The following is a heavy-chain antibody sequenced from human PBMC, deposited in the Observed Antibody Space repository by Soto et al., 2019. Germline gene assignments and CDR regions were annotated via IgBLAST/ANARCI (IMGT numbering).Heavy chain of an antibody. CDR3: ASFEYSGSSDAFDI. D-gene: IGHD6-6*01. Sequence: GASVKVSCKASGYTFTGYYMHWVLQAPGQGLEWMGWINPNTGGTNYAQKFQGRVTMTRDTSTSTAYMALSRLRSDDTAVYFCASFEYSGSSDAFDIWGQGTLVTVSS. J-gene: IGHJ3*02. CDR2: INPNTGGT. CDR1: GYTFTGYY. V-gene: IGHV1-2*02.